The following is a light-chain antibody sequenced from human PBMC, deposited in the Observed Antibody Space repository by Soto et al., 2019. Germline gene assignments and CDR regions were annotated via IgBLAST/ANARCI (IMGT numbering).Light chain of an antibody. V-gene: IGLV1-44*01. J-gene: IGLJ1*01. Sequence: QSALTQPPSASGTPGQRVTISCSGSSSNIGSNTVNWYQQLPGTAPKLLIYSNNQRPSGVPDRFSGSKSGTSASLAISGLQSEDEADYYCSSYAGNYIYVFATGTKVTVL. CDR2: SNN. CDR3: SSYAGNYIYV. CDR1: SSNIGSNT.